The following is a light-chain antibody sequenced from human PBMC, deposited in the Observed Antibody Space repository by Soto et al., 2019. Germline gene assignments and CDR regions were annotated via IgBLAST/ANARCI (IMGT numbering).Light chain of an antibody. CDR2: GAS. V-gene: IGKV3-20*01. CDR1: QSVSSSY. J-gene: IGKJ1*01. CDR3: QEYGSSHTWT. Sequence: EIVLTQSPGTLSLSPGERATLSCRASQSVSSSYLAWYQQKPGQAPRLLIYGASSRATGIPDRFSGSGSGTDFPLTMSRLETEDFAVYYCQEYGSSHTWTFGQGTKVDIK.